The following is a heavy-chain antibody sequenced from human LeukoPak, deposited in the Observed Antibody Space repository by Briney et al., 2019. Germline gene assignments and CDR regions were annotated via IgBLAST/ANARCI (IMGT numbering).Heavy chain of an antibody. Sequence: SETLSLTCAVYGGSFSGYYWRWIRQPAGKGLEWIGEINHSGSTKYNPSLKSRVTISLDTSKNQFSLTLSSVTAADTAVYYCAVVVADRDFRTATNYFDYWGQGTLVTASS. J-gene: IGHJ4*02. CDR2: INHSGST. CDR1: GGSFSGYY. D-gene: IGHD2-2*01. V-gene: IGHV4-34*01. CDR3: AVVVADRDFRTATNYFDY.